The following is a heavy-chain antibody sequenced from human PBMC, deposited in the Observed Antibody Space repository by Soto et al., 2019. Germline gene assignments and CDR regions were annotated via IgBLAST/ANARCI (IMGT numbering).Heavy chain of an antibody. CDR2: ISSSSSYI. V-gene: IGHV3-21*01. Sequence: GGSLRLSCAAPGFTFSSYSMNWVRQAPGKGLEWVSSISSSSSYIYYADSVKGRFTISRDNAKNSLYLQMNSLRAEDTAVYYCARDILSGSYLNWFDPWGQGTLVTVSS. D-gene: IGHD1-26*01. J-gene: IGHJ5*02. CDR3: ARDILSGSYLNWFDP. CDR1: GFTFSSYS.